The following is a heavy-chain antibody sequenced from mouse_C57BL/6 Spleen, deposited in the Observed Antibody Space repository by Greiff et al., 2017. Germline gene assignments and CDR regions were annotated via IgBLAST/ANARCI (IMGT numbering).Heavy chain of an antibody. Sequence: QVQLKQPGAELVKPGASVKLSCKASGYTFTSYWMHWVKQRPGRGLEWIGRIDPNSGGTKYNEKFKSKATLTVDKPSSTAYMQLSSLTSEDSAVYYCARGDYDYDADYWYFDVWGTGTTVTVSS. CDR3: ARGDYDYDADYWYFDV. CDR2: IDPNSGGT. CDR1: GYTFTSYW. D-gene: IGHD2-4*01. J-gene: IGHJ1*03. V-gene: IGHV1-72*01.